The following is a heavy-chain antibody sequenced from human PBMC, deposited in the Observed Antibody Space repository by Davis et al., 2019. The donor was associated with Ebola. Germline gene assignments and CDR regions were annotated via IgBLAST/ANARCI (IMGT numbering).Heavy chain of an antibody. Sequence: GESLKISCAASGFTFSSYWMHWVRQAPGKGLVWVSRINSDGSSTSYADSVKGRFTISRDNAKNSLYLQMNSLRAEDTAVYYCAREPATTLDYWGQGTLVTVSS. CDR1: GFTFSSYW. D-gene: IGHD4-17*01. J-gene: IGHJ4*02. V-gene: IGHV3-74*01. CDR2: INSDGSST. CDR3: AREPATTLDY.